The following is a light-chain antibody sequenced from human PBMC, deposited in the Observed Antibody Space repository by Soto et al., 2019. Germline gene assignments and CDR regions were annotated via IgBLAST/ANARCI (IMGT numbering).Light chain of an antibody. V-gene: IGKV3-20*01. CDR2: AVS. CDR3: QQYVGSSRT. J-gene: IGKJ1*01. CDR1: RTVDSTY. Sequence: VLTQNPGSLSRSAGEWATIACRASRTVDSTYLAWYQQKAGQAPRLLIYAVSTRATGIPDRFSGSGSGTDFTLTISRLEPEDFAVYHCQQYVGSSRTFGQGTKVDIK.